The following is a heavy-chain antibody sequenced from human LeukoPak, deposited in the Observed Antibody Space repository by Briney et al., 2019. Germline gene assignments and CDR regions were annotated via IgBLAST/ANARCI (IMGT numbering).Heavy chain of an antibody. CDR1: GASISSYY. CDR2: IYYTGNT. J-gene: IGHJ4*02. Sequence: KTSETLSLTCTVSGASISSYYWSWIRQPPGKGLEWIGYIYYTGNTNYNPSLSSRVTISTDTPKNQFSLKLSSVTAADTAVYYCASHSGWYGYWGQGTLVTVSS. D-gene: IGHD6-19*01. CDR3: ASHSGWYGY. V-gene: IGHV4-59*01.